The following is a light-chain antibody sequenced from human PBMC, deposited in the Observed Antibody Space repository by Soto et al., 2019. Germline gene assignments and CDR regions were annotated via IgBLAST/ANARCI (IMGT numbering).Light chain of an antibody. CDR2: DVS. CDR3: SSYSSTTTRV. CDR1: SSDVGGYDY. J-gene: IGLJ3*02. Sequence: QSALTQPASVSGSPGQSITISCTGTSSDVGGYDYVSWYQQHPGTAPELMIYDVSYRPSGISNRFSGSKSGNTASLTISGLQAEDEADYYCSSYSSTTTRVFGGGTKLTVL. V-gene: IGLV2-14*01.